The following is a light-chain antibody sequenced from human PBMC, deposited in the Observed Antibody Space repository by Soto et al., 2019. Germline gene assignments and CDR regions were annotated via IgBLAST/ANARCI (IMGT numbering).Light chain of an antibody. CDR1: SSDVVGYNY. J-gene: IGLJ1*01. Sequence: QSVLTQPASVSGSPGQSITISCTGTSSDVVGYNYVSWYQQHPGKAPKFMIYDVSNRPSGVSTRFSGSKSDNTASLTISGLQAEDEADYYCNSYTTSNTRQIVFGTGTMVTVL. CDR2: DVS. CDR3: NSYTTSNTRQIV. V-gene: IGLV2-14*01.